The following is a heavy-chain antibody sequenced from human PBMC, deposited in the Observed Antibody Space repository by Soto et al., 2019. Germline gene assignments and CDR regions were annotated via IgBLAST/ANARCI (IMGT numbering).Heavy chain of an antibody. CDR1: GGSVTSGNYY. D-gene: IGHD4-17*01. J-gene: IGHJ4*02. CDR2: IYYGGST. V-gene: IGHV4-61*01. Sequence: QVHLQESGPGLVKPSETLSLTCIVSGGSVTSGNYYWSWIRQSPGKGLEWMGSIYYGGSTDSNPSLTRRATISVDTSKTQFFLTLKSVTAADTAVYYCARESYGDYVYWGQGILVSVSS. CDR3: ARESYGDYVY.